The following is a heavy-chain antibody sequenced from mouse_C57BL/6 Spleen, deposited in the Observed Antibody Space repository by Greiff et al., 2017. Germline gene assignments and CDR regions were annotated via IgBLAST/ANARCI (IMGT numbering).Heavy chain of an antibody. J-gene: IGHJ2*01. Sequence: VQLQQSGPELVKPGASVKLSCKASGYTFTIYNMHWVKQSHGKSLEWIGYINPKIGGTSYNHKFKGKATLTVNKSSSTAYLELRRLTSEDSAVYYCARGVTGHSDCWGQGTTLTGSA. CDR3: ARGVTGHSDC. CDR1: GYTFTIYN. D-gene: IGHD4-1*01. CDR2: INPKIGGT. V-gene: IGHV1-22*01.